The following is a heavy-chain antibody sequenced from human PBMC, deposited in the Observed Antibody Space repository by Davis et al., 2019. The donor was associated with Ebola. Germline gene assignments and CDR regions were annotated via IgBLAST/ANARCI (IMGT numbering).Heavy chain of an antibody. CDR1: GFTFTHYA. CDR2: VSASGGHS. J-gene: IGHJ4*02. Sequence: GGSLRLSCATSGFTFTHYAMTWYRQAPGQGLQWVASVSASGGHSFYADSVKGRFTISGDISRNAVYLQMNGLRAEDTGVYYCARPVMTTLTTGDYCGQGTLVTVSS. D-gene: IGHD1-1*01. CDR3: ARPVMTTLTTGDY. V-gene: IGHV3-23*05.